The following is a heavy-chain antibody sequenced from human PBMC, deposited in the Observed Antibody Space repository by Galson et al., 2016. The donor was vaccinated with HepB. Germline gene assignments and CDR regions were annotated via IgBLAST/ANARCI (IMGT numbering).Heavy chain of an antibody. CDR1: GGSVNNGHYY. CDR2: VYHTGTT. D-gene: IGHD3-16*01. V-gene: IGHV4-61*01. CDR3: ARQAAFVTSANSYTGLDL. J-gene: IGHJ5*02. Sequence: SETLSLTCTVSGGSVNNGHYYWSWIRQPPGKGLEFIGHVYHTGTTNYNPSLKSRLSISVDTSKSEFSLNLTSVTTSDTALYYCARQAAFVTSANSYTGLDLWGQGTLVSVSS.